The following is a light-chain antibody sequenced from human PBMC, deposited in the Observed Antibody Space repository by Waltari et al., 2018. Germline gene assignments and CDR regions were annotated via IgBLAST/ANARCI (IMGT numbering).Light chain of an antibody. CDR3: AAWDDRVRGRV. CDR2: SDN. CDR1: TSNIGANL. J-gene: IGLJ3*02. Sequence: QSVLTQPPSASGTPGQRVTISCSGSTSNIGANLVSWYQQLPGTAPKLLIYSDNQRPSGVPDRFSDSKSGTSASLASSGLRSEDEADYYCAAWDDRVRGRVFGGGTKLTVL. V-gene: IGLV1-47*02.